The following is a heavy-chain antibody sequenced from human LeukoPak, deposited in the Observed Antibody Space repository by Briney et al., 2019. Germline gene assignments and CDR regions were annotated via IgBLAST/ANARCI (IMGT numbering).Heavy chain of an antibody. CDR3: ARVADYDFFTWFDP. CDR2: IIPIFGTA. V-gene: IGHV1-69*05. CDR1: GGTFSSYA. J-gene: IGHJ5*02. D-gene: IGHD3-3*01. Sequence: SVKVSCKASGGTFSSYAISWVRQAPGQGLEGMGGIIPIFGTANYAQKFQGRVTITTDESTSTAYMELSSLRSEDTAVYYCARVADYDFFTWFDPWGQGTLVTVSS.